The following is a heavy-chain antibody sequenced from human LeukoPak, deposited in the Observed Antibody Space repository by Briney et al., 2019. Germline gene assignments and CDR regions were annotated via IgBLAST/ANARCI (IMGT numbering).Heavy chain of an antibody. D-gene: IGHD1-26*01. CDR2: IKPSGGST. V-gene: IGHV1-46*01. J-gene: IGHJ4*02. CDR3: ASATRWESGGFGY. CDR1: GYSFTTYD. Sequence: GASVKVSCKAFGYSFTTYDMNWVRQAPGQGLEWMGIIKPSGGSTNYAQNFQGRVTMTRDMSTSTVYMELSNLRSYDTAVYYRASATRWESGGFGYWGQGTLVTVSS.